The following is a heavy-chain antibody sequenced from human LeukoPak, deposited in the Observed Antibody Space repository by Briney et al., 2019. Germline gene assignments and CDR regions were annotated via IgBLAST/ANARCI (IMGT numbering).Heavy chain of an antibody. Sequence: GWSLRLSCAASGFTFSSYAMQWVRQAPGKGLEYVSAISSNGGSTYYANSVKGRFTISRDNSKNTLYLQMGSLRAEDMAVYYCARVASGGDYRTGGDDYWGQGTLVTVSS. D-gene: IGHD4-17*01. V-gene: IGHV3-64*01. CDR3: ARVASGGDYRTGGDDY. J-gene: IGHJ4*02. CDR1: GFTFSSYA. CDR2: ISSNGGST.